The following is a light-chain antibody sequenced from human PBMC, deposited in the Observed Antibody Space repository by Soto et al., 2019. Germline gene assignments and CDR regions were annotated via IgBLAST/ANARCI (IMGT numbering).Light chain of an antibody. CDR3: QQYNNWPPDT. CDR2: GAS. Sequence: EIVLTQSPATLSVSPGERATLSCRASQSVSSNLAWYQQKPGQAPRLLIYGASTRATGIPARFSGSRSGTEFTLTINSLQSEDFAVYYCQQYNNWPPDTFGQGTKLEIK. V-gene: IGKV3-15*01. J-gene: IGKJ2*01. CDR1: QSVSSN.